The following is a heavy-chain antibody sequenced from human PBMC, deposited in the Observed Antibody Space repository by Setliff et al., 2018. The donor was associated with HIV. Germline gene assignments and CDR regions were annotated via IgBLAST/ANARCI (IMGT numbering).Heavy chain of an antibody. V-gene: IGHV4-34*01. D-gene: IGHD3-22*01. CDR3: ASLPPLYDSSGYYFDY. CDR1: GGSFSGFY. CDR2: INHSRRT. J-gene: IGHJ4*02. Sequence: PSETLSLTCAVYGGSFSGFYWNWIRQAPGKGLEWIGEINHSRRTKYNPSLKSRVTISVDTSKNQFSLKLSSVTAADTAFYYCASLPPLYDSSGYYFDYWGQGTLVTVSS.